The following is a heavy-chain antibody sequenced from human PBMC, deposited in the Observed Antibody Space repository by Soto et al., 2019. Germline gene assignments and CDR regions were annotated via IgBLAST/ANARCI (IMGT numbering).Heavy chain of an antibody. D-gene: IGHD3-22*01. J-gene: IGHJ4*02. CDR3: ARDGPGETYYYDSSGYYHIDY. CDR2: IWYDGSNK. Sequence: PGGSLRLSCAASGFTFSSYGMHWVRQAPGKGLEWVAVIWYDGSNKYYADSVKGRFTISRDNSKNTLYLQMNSLGAEDTAVYYCARDGPGETYYYDSSGYYHIDYWGQGTLVTVSS. V-gene: IGHV3-33*01. CDR1: GFTFSSYG.